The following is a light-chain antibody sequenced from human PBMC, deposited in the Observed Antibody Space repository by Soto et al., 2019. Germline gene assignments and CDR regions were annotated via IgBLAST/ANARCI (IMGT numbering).Light chain of an antibody. CDR1: QSVRRY. J-gene: IGKJ4*01. V-gene: IGKV3-11*01. CDR2: DAS. CDR3: QQRSNWPLLT. Sequence: EIVLTQSPATLYLSPGERATLSCRASQSVRRYLAWYQQKPGQAPRLLIYDASNRATGIPARFSGSGSGTDFTLTISSLEPEDFAVYYCQQRSNWPLLTFGGGTRVEIK.